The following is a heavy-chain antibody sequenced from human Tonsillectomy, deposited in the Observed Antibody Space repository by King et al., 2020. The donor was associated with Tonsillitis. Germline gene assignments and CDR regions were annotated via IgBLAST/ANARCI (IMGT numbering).Heavy chain of an antibody. J-gene: IGHJ4*02. CDR2: VSGSGDSS. CDR3: ARNGYFYHSSGFYYIDYFDS. Sequence: DVQLVESGGGLVQPGGSLRLSCAASGFTFSTSARSWVRQAPGKGLGWVSAVSGSGDSSYYADSVKGRFTISRDISKNTLYLQMNSLRADDTAVYYCARNGYFYHSSGFYYIDYFDSWGQGTLLTVSS. CDR1: GFTFSTSA. D-gene: IGHD3-22*01. V-gene: IGHV3-23*04.